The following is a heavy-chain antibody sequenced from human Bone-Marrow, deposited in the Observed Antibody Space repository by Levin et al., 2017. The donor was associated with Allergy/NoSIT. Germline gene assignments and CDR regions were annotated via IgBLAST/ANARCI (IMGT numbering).Heavy chain of an antibody. Sequence: PGGSLRLSCAASGFTVSDYYMSWIRQAPGKGLEWVSLISSTGRTRYYGDSVKGRFTISRDSAENSLHLQMNNLRGEDTAVYYCARDGRQLATPYYGMDVWGRGTTVTVSS. CDR1: GFTVSDYY. V-gene: IGHV3-11*01. J-gene: IGHJ6*02. D-gene: IGHD6-6*01. CDR3: ARDGRQLATPYYGMDV. CDR2: ISSTGRTR.